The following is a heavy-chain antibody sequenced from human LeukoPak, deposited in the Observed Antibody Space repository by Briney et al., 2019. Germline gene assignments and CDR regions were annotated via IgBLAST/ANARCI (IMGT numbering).Heavy chain of an antibody. CDR1: GFIFNSYS. CDR2: ISPSGSYI. V-gene: IGHV3-21*01. D-gene: IGHD5-24*01. Sequence: GGSLKLSCAASGFIFNSYSMNWVRQAPGKGPEWVSFISPSGSYIYYADSVKGRFTISRDNAKNSVSLQMNSLRAEDTAIYYCARVRGYNPGYFHSWGQGTLVTVSS. J-gene: IGHJ4*02. CDR3: ARVRGYNPGYFHS.